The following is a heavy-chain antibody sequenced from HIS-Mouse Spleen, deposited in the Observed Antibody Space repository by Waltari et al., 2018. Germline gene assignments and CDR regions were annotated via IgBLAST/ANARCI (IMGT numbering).Heavy chain of an antibody. CDR1: GFPLSNARMG. Sequence: QVTLKESGPVLVKPTETLTLTCTVSGFPLSNARMGVSWSLQPPGKALEWLAHIFSNDEKSYSTSLKSRLTISKDTSKSQVVLTMTNMDPVDTATYYCARIIMVYAENWYFDLWGRGTLVTVSS. CDR3: ARIIMVYAENWYFDL. CDR2: IFSNDEK. D-gene: IGHD2-8*01. V-gene: IGHV2-26*01. J-gene: IGHJ2*01.